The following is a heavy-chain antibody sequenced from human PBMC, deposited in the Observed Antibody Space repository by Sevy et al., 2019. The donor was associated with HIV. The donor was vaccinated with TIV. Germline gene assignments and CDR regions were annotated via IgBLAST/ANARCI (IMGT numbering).Heavy chain of an antibody. CDR2: IYYNGHI. Sequence: SETLSLTCTVSGGSITSLYWNWIRQPPGKGLEWIANIYYNGHINYNPSLKSRFTLSLDTSKNQFSLRLSSVTAADTAMYYCAGGNAGGRGYSWGQGTLVTVSS. CDR1: GGSITSLY. J-gene: IGHJ4*02. D-gene: IGHD3-10*01. V-gene: IGHV4-59*08. CDR3: AGGNAGGRGYS.